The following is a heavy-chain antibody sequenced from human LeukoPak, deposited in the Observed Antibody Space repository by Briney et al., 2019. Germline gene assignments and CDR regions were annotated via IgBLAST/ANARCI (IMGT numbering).Heavy chain of an antibody. V-gene: IGHV3-48*03. Sequence: QPGGSLRLSCAASGFTFSNFEMNWVRQAPGKGLEWVSYISYSGSTTSYADSVKGRFTISRDNAKNSLYLQMNSLRAEDTAVYYCARDPRRSGSRGRGHAFDIWGQGTMVTVSS. CDR3: ARDPRRSGSRGRGHAFDI. CDR2: ISYSGSTT. CDR1: GFTFSNFE. D-gene: IGHD1-26*01. J-gene: IGHJ3*02.